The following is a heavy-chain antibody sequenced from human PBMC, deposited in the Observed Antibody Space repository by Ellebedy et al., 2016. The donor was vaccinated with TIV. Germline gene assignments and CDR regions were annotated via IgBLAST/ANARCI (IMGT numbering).Heavy chain of an antibody. V-gene: IGHV1-24*01. D-gene: IGHD3-22*01. CDR3: ATTERVCYYDSSGYYWGPDAFDI. J-gene: IGHJ3*02. CDR2: FDPEDGET. CDR1: GYTLTELS. Sequence: AASVKVSCKVSGYTLTELSMHWVRQAPGKVLEWMGGFDPEDGETIYAQKFQGRVTMTEDTSTDTAYMELSSLRSEDTAVYYCATTERVCYYDSSGYYWGPDAFDIWGQGTMVTVSS.